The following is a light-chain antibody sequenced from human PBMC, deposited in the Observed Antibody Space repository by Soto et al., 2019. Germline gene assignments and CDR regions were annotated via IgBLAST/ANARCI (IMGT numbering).Light chain of an antibody. CDR2: KAS. CDR3: QHYNSYSEA. J-gene: IGKJ1*01. V-gene: IGKV1-5*03. CDR1: QTISSW. Sequence: DIQMTQSPSTLSGSVGYRFTITCGASQTISSWLAWYQQKPGKAPKLLIYKASTLKSGVPSRFSGSGSGTEFTLTISSLQPDDFATYYCQHYNSYSEAFGQGTKVDIK.